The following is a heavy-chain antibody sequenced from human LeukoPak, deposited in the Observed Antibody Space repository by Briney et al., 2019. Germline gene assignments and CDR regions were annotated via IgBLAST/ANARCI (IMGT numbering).Heavy chain of an antibody. CDR3: ARTSGAFDI. V-gene: IGHV3-48*01. CDR1: GFTFSSYS. Sequence: GGSLRLSCAASGFTFSSYSMMWVRQAPGKGLEWVSYISSSSTTIHYADSVKGRFTISRDNAKNSVYLQMNSLRAEDTAVYYCARTSGAFDIWGQGTMVTVSS. J-gene: IGHJ3*02. CDR2: ISSSSTTI.